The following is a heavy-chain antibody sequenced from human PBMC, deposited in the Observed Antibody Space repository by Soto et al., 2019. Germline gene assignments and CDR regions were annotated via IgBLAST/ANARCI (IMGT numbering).Heavy chain of an antibody. J-gene: IGHJ4*02. D-gene: IGHD1-26*01. CDR2: ISGSGDST. CDR1: GFTFSSYA. CDR3: AKCRGATTPRGVDY. Sequence: PGGSLRLSCAASGFTFSSYAMSWVRQAPGKGLEWVSGISGSGDSTFSADSVKGRFTISRDNSRNTLYLQMNSLRAEDTAVYYCAKCRGATTPRGVDYWGQGTLVTVSS. V-gene: IGHV3-23*01.